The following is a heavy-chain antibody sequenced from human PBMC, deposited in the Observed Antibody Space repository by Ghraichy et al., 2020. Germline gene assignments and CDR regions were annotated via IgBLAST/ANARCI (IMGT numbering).Heavy chain of an antibody. CDR1: GGSISSYY. CDR2: TYYYCTA. CDR3: ARAGGQLEYYYYYGMDV. J-gene: IGHJ6*02. D-gene: IGHD2-2*01. Sequence: SETLSLTCTVSGGSISSYYWSWIWLPPRKGLELMVYTYYYCTANTNPTPKSRDTITVDPSTNQISLKLSSVTAADTAVYYCARAGGQLEYYYYYGMDVWGQGTTVTVSS. V-gene: IGHV4-59*01.